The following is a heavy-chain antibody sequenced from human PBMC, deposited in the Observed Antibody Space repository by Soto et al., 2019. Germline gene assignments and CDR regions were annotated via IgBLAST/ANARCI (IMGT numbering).Heavy chain of an antibody. V-gene: IGHV1-58*01. CDR3: AAGDVVVPAYYYYYGMDV. J-gene: IGHJ6*02. CDR2: IVVGSGNT. D-gene: IGHD2-2*01. Sequence: ASVKVSFKASGFTFTSSAVQWVRQARGQRLEWIGWIVVGSGNTNYAQKFQERVTITRDMSTSTAYMELSSLRSEDTAVYYCAAGDVVVPAYYYYYGMDVWGQGTTVTVSS. CDR1: GFTFTSSA.